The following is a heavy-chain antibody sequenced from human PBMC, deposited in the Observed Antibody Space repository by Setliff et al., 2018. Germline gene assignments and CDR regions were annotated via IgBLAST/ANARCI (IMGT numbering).Heavy chain of an antibody. Sequence: KAAETLSLTCTVSGGSVSSGSYYWSWIRQPPGKGLEWIGYIYYSGSTNYNPSLKSRVTISVDTSKNQFSLKLSSVTAADTAVYYCARGETSSGWYIYYYYMDVWGKGTTVTVSS. CDR2: IYYSGST. D-gene: IGHD6-19*01. CDR3: ARGETSSGWYIYYYYMDV. J-gene: IGHJ6*03. CDR1: GGSVSSGSYY. V-gene: IGHV4-61*01.